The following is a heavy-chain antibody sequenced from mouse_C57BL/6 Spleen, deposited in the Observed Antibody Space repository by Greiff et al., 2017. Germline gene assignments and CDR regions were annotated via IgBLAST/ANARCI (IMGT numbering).Heavy chain of an antibody. V-gene: IGHV1-50*01. J-gene: IGHJ3*01. D-gene: IGHD2-4*01. CDR1: GYTFTSYW. Sequence: QVQLQQPGAELVKPGASVKLSCKASGYTFTSYWMQWVKQRPGQGLEWIGEIDPSDSYTNYNQKFKGKATLTVDTSSSTAYMQRSSLTSEDSAVYYCARKPYYDYDGGFAYWGQGTLVTVSA. CDR3: ARKPYYDYDGGFAY. CDR2: IDPSDSYT.